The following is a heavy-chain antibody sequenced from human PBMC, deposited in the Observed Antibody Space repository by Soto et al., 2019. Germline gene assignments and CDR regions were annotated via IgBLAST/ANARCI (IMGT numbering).Heavy chain of an antibody. CDR3: ARTPTYSYDSSGYLDY. CDR2: INPNSGGT. Sequence: ASVKVSCKASGYTFTGYYMHWVRQAPGQGLEWMGWINPNSGGTNYAQKFQGRVTMTRDTSISTAYMELSRLRSDDTAVYYCARTPTYSYDSSGYLDYWGQGTLVTVSS. J-gene: IGHJ4*02. D-gene: IGHD3-22*01. V-gene: IGHV1-2*02. CDR1: GYTFTGYY.